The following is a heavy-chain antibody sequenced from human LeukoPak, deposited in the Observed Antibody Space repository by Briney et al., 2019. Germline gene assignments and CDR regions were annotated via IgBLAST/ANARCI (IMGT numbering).Heavy chain of an antibody. CDR2: MNPNSGNT. D-gene: IGHD5-24*01. Sequence: ASVKVSCKASGYTFTSYDINWVRQATGQGLEWMGWMNPNSGNTGYAQKFQGRVTMTRNTSISTAYMELSSLRSEDTAVYYCARVSSSARDGYNYIDYWGQGTLVTVSS. J-gene: IGHJ4*02. CDR3: ARVSSSARDGYNYIDY. V-gene: IGHV1-8*01. CDR1: GYTFTSYD.